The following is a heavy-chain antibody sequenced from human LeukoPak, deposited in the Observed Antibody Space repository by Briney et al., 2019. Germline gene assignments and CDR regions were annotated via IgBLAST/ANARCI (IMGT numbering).Heavy chain of an antibody. Sequence: GKSLRLSCEASGFTFSTYGMHWVRQAPGKGLEWVSVIYSGGSTYYADSVKGRFTISGDNSKNTLYLQMNNLRPEDTAVYYCARGSRNVYFDYWGQGTLVTVSS. CDR2: IYSGGST. CDR1: GFTFSTYG. J-gene: IGHJ4*02. CDR3: ARGSRNVYFDY. D-gene: IGHD2-8*01. V-gene: IGHV3-66*02.